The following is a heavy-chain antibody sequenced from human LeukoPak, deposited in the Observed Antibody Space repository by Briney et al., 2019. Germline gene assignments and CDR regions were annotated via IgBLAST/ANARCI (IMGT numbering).Heavy chain of an antibody. V-gene: IGHV1-2*02. D-gene: IGHD3-10*01. J-gene: IGHJ4*02. CDR2: INPNSGGT. CDR1: GYTFTGYY. Sequence: ASVKVSCKASGYTFTGYYMHWVRQAPGQGLEWMGWINPNSGGTNYAQKFQGRVTMTRDTSISTAYMELSRLRSDDTAVYYCARLLWFGEPHFDYWGQGTLVTVSS. CDR3: ARLLWFGEPHFDY.